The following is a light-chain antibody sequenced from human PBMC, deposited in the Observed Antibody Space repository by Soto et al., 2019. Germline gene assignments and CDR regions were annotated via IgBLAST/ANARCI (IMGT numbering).Light chain of an antibody. Sequence: AIQLTQSPSSLSASVGDRVTITCRASQGISSALAWYQQKPGKAPKLLIYDASSLESGVPSRFSGSGSGTDFTLTISSLQAEDFATYYCQQFISYPRTFGQGTRLEIK. J-gene: IGKJ5*01. CDR1: QGISSA. CDR2: DAS. V-gene: IGKV1-13*02. CDR3: QQFISYPRT.